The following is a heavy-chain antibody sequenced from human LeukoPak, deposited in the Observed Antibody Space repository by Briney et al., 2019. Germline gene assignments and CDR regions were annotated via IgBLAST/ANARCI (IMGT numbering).Heavy chain of an antibody. CDR3: TNCARAGGYCYYDY. J-gene: IGHJ4*02. CDR2: ISGSGDAT. V-gene: IGHV3-23*01. Sequence: GGSLRLSCAASGFNFNNYAMSWVRQAPGKGREWVSAISGSGDATYYADSVKGRFTISRDNSKNTLYLQLNSLSAEDTAVYYCTNCARAGGYCYYDYWGQGTLVTVSS. D-gene: IGHD2-21*02. CDR1: GFNFNNYA.